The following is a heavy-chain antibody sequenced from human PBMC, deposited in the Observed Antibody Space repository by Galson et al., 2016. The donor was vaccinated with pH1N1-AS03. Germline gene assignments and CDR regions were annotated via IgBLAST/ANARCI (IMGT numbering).Heavy chain of an antibody. CDR1: GGSMTSPDW. Sequence: SETLSLTCAVSGGSMTSPDWWTWVRQPPGKGLEWIGEVHCSGTTSYNPSLNSRVTMSIDKSNNQFPLNLGSVTAADTAVYFCASAGYHTPGYHYWGQGALVTVSS. D-gene: IGHD3-16*02. CDR2: VHCSGTT. J-gene: IGHJ4*02. V-gene: IGHV4-4*02. CDR3: ASAGYHTPGYHY.